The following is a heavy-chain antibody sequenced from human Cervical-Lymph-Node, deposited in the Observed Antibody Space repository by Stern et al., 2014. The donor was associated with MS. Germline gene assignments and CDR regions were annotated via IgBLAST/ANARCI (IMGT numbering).Heavy chain of an antibody. Sequence: QVQLVQSGPEVKKPGASVKVSCKTSGYTFTSNGITWVRQAPGQGLEWMGWISGYNGNTNYPQKLQGRVTMTTYTSTSTAYMELKTLRSDDTAVYYCARDSNIHFDILTAYPYYFDFWGQGTLVTVSS. CDR3: ARDSNIHFDILTAYPYYFDF. CDR2: ISGYNGNT. D-gene: IGHD3-9*01. V-gene: IGHV1-18*01. J-gene: IGHJ4*02. CDR1: GYTFTSNG.